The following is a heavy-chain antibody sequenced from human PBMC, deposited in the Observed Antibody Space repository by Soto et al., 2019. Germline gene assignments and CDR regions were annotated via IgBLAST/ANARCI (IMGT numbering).Heavy chain of an antibody. V-gene: IGHV1-18*01. CDR2: ISAYNGNT. CDR3: ARVGRGARFLDRRMGAFDI. J-gene: IGHJ3*02. CDR1: GYTFTSYG. Sequence: ASVKVSCKASGYTFTSYGISWVRQAPGQGLEWMGWISAYNGNTNYAQKLQGRVTVTTDTSTSTAYMELRSLRSDDTAVYYCARVGRGARFLDRRMGAFDIWGQGTMVTVSS. D-gene: IGHD3-3*01.